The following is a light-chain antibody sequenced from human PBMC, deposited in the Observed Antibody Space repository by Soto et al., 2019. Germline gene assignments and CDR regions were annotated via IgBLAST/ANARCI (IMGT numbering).Light chain of an antibody. V-gene: IGKV3-15*01. CDR3: HQYNKWPYT. CDR1: QSVSGD. Sequence: EVVMTQSPGTLSVSPGERATLSCRASQSVSGDLAWYQHKPGQAPRLLIYAASTRATGIPARFSGSGSGTEFTLTIGSLQPEDFAIYYCHQYNKWPYTFGPGTKVDIK. CDR2: AAS. J-gene: IGKJ3*01.